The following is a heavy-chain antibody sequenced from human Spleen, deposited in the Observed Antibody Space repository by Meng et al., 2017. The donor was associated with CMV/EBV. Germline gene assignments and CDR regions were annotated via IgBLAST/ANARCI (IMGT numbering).Heavy chain of an antibody. Sequence: SISSSHWWSWVRQPPGKGLEWVGEVSYSGSTNYNPSLKGRVTISVDESKNQFSLKLTSVTAADTAVYYCARGHCTTTRCYTGAFDYWGQGTLVTVSS. CDR3: ARGHCTTTRCYTGAFDY. V-gene: IGHV4-4*02. D-gene: IGHD2-2*02. CDR1: SISSSHW. J-gene: IGHJ4*02. CDR2: VSYSGST.